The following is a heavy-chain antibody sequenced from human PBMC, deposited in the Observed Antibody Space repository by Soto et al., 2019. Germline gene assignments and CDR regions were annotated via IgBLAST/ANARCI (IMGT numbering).Heavy chain of an antibody. V-gene: IGHV3-23*01. CDR3: AKDTQQLGPNWFDP. CDR1: GFTFSSYA. Sequence: GGSLRLSCAASGFTFSSYAMSWVRQAPGMGLQWVSAISGSGGSTYYADSVKGRLTISRDNSKNTLYLQMNSLRAEDTAVYYCAKDTQQLGPNWFDPWGQGTLVTVSS. D-gene: IGHD6-13*01. CDR2: ISGSGGST. J-gene: IGHJ5*02.